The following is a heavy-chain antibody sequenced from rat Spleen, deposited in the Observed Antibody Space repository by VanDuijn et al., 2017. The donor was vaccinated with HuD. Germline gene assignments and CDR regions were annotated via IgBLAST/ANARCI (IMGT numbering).Heavy chain of an antibody. CDR1: GFTFSDYY. Sequence: EVQLVESDGGLVQPGRSLKLSCAASGFTFSDYYMAWVRQAPTKGLEWVATIIYDGSRTYYRDSVKGRFTISRDNAKNTLYLQMDSLRSDDTATYYCATRVGGYPGWGQGTLVTVSS. CDR3: ATRVGGYPG. D-gene: IGHD1-11*01. J-gene: IGHJ3*01. CDR2: IIYDGSRT. V-gene: IGHV5S10*01.